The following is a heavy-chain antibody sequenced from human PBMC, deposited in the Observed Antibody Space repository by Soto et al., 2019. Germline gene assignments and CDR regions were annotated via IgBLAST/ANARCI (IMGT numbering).Heavy chain of an antibody. J-gene: IGHJ5*02. V-gene: IGHV3-30*18. D-gene: IGHD2-2*01. Sequence: GGSLRLSCAASGFTFSSYGMHWVLQAPVKGLEWVAVISYDGSNKYYADSVKGRFTISRDNSKNTLYLQMNSLRAEDTAMYYCAKDGGREDCSSTSCYLYNWFDPWGQGTLVTVSS. CDR1: GFTFSSYG. CDR2: ISYDGSNK. CDR3: AKDGGREDCSSTSCYLYNWFDP.